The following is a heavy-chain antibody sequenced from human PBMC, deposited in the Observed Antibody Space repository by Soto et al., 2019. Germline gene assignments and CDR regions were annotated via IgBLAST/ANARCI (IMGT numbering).Heavy chain of an antibody. Sequence: QVQLVQSGAEVKKPGSSVKVSCKASGGTFSSYTISWVRQAPGQGLEWMGRIITSPGTANYAQKFQGRVKITADKATSTAYMERSSLRSEDTAVYYCASSDSSGYSYYFNHWGQGSLVTVSS. D-gene: IGHD3-22*01. CDR1: GGTFSSYT. CDR2: IITSPGTA. V-gene: IGHV1-69*08. J-gene: IGHJ4*02. CDR3: ASSDSSGYSYYFNH.